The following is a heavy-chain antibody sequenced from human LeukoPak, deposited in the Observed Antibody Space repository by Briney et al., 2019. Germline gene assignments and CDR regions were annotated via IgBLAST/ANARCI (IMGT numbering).Heavy chain of an antibody. CDR3: ARLGPLGYSPWPNALDI. D-gene: IGHD5-18*01. J-gene: IGHJ3*02. CDR2: IYYSGST. CDR1: GGSISSYY. V-gene: IGHV4-59*08. Sequence: SETLSLTCTVSGGSISSYYWSWIRQPPGKGLEWIGYIYYSGSTNYNPSLKSRVTISVDTSKNQFSLKLSSVTAADTAVYYCARLGPLGYSPWPNALDIWGQGTMVTVSS.